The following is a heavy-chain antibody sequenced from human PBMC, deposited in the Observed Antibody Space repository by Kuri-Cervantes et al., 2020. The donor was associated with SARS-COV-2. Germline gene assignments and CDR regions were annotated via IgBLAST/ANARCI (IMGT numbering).Heavy chain of an antibody. CDR3: ARVPPIVVVPAAMPSYHYYYYGMDV. V-gene: IGHV4-39*01. D-gene: IGHD2-2*01. Sequence: GSLRLSCSVSGGSISSRSYYWGWIRQPPGKGLEWIGSIYYSGSTNYNPTLKSRVTISVDTSTNQFFLNLTSVTAADTAVYYCARVPPIVVVPAAMPSYHYYYYGMDVWGQGTTVTVSS. CDR2: IYYSGST. J-gene: IGHJ6*02. CDR1: GGSISSRSYY.